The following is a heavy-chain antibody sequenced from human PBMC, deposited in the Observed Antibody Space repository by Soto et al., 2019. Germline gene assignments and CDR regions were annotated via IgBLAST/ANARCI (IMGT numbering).Heavy chain of an antibody. V-gene: IGHV1-18*01. CDR2: ISAYNGNT. J-gene: IGHJ6*03. CDR1: GYTFTSYG. Sequence: ASVKVSCKASGYTFTSYGISWVRQAPGQGLEWMGWISAYNGNTNYAQKLQGRVTMTTDTSTSTAYMELRSLRSDDTAVYYCARDTEIVVVVAATKYYYYMDVWGKGTTVTVSS. D-gene: IGHD2-15*01. CDR3: ARDTEIVVVVAATKYYYYMDV.